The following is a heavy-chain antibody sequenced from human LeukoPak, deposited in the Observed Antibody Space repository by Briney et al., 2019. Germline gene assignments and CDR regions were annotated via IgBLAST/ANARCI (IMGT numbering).Heavy chain of an antibody. V-gene: IGHV3-23*01. CDR3: AKRGVVIRVILVGFHKEAYYFDS. J-gene: IGHJ4*02. CDR1: GFTFSTSA. D-gene: IGHD3-22*01. Sequence: GGSLRLSCAASGFTFSTSAMSWVRQAPGKGLEWVSPIAGGGDYTCYADSVKGRFTISRDNPKNTLYLQMNSLRAEDTAVYFCAKRGVVIRVILVGFHKEAYYFDSWGQGALVTVSS. CDR2: IAGGGDYT.